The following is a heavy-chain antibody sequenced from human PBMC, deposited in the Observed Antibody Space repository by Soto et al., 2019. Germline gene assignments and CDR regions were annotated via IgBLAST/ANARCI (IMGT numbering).Heavy chain of an antibody. V-gene: IGHV1-2*02. J-gene: IGHJ5*02. Sequence: GASVKVSCKASGYTFTAYYIHWVRQAPGQGLEWMGWINPNGGGTKYAQKFQGRVTMTRDTSINTAYMELTRLTSDDTAVYYCASDHGPLTAIPPFRLDPWGPGNLV. CDR3: ASDHGPLTAIPPFRLDP. CDR1: GYTFTAYY. D-gene: IGHD2-21*02. CDR2: INPNGGGT.